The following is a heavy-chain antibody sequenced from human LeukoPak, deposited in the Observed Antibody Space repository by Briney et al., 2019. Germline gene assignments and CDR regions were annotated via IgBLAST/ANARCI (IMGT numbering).Heavy chain of an antibody. J-gene: IGHJ4*02. D-gene: IGHD1-26*01. Sequence: GGSLRLSCAASGFTFSSFAMNWVRQAPGKGLEWVSGITDSGDNTYYADSVKGRFTIPRDNSNNMVYLQMNSLRAEDMAKYYCAKAAGGTYYRVFDYWGQGILVTVSS. V-gene: IGHV3-23*01. CDR3: AKAAGGTYYRVFDY. CDR1: GFTFSSFA. CDR2: ITDSGDNT.